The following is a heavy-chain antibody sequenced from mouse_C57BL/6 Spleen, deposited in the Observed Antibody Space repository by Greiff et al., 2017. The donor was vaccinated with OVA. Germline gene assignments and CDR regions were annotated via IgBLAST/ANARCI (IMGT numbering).Heavy chain of an antibody. V-gene: IGHV3-6*01. CDR2: ISYDGSN. D-gene: IGHD2-1*01. J-gene: IGHJ3*01. Sequence: EVKLLESGPGLVKPSQSLSLTCSVTGYSITSGYYWNWIRQFPGNKLEWMGYISYDGSNNYNPSLKNRISITRDTSKNQFFLKLNSVTTEDTATYYCARERDLLWYLAYWGQGTLVTVSA. CDR1: GYSITSGYY. CDR3: ARERDLLWYLAY.